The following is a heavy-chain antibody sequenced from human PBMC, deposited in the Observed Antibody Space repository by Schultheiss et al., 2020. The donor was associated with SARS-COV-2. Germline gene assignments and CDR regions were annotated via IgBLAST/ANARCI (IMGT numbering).Heavy chain of an antibody. J-gene: IGHJ4*02. Sequence: ASVKVSCKASDDTFPSYSFTWVRQAPGQGLEWMGWISSYKGNTNYAQNLQGRVTMTTDTSTSTAYMELRSLRSDDTAVYYCARAGGYCNDGSCPYHFDYWGQGTLVTVSS. V-gene: IGHV1-18*01. CDR3: ARAGGYCNDGSCPYHFDY. CDR2: ISSYKGNT. D-gene: IGHD2-15*01. CDR1: DDTFPSYS.